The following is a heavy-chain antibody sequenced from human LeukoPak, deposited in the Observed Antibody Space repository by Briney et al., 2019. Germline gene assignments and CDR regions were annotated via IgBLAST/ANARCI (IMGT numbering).Heavy chain of an antibody. CDR1: GFTFSSYW. Sequence: PGGSLRLSCAASGFTFSSYWMSWVRQAPGKGLEWVANIKQDGSEKYYVDSVKGRFTISRDNAKNSLYLQMNSLRAEDTAVYYCAKAPTWTYDYFDYWGQGTLVTVSS. D-gene: IGHD5-12*01. V-gene: IGHV3-7*03. CDR3: AKAPTWTYDYFDY. CDR2: IKQDGSEK. J-gene: IGHJ4*02.